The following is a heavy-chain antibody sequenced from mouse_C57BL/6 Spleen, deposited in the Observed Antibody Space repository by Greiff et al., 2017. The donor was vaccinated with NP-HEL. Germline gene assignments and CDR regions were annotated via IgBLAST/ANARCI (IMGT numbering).Heavy chain of an antibody. J-gene: IGHJ3*01. Sequence: EVQLQQSGAELVRPGASVKLSCTASGFNIKDDYMHWVKQRPEQGLEWIGWIDPENGDTEYASKFQGKATITAYTSSNTAYLQLSSLTSEDTAVYYCTLRVFAYWGQGTLVTVSA. CDR2: IDPENGDT. CDR1: GFNIKDDY. CDR3: TLRVFAY. V-gene: IGHV14-4*01.